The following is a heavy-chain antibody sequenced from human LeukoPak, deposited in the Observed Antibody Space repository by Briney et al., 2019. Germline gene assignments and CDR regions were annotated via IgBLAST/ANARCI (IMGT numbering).Heavy chain of an antibody. CDR3: ARDYPNYYGSGDHRQFDI. D-gene: IGHD3-10*01. CDR2: MNPNSGNT. CDR1: GYTFTSYD. J-gene: IGHJ3*02. Sequence: ASVKVSCKASGYTFTSYDINWVRQATGQGLEWMGWMNPNSGNTGYAQKLQGRVTMTTDTSTSTAYMELRSLRSDDTAVYYCARDYPNYYGSGDHRQFDIWGQGTMVTVSS. V-gene: IGHV1-8*02.